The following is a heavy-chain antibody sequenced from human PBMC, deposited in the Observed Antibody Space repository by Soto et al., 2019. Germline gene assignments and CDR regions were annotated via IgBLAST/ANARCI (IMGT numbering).Heavy chain of an antibody. Sequence: SETLSLTCAVYGGSFSGYYWSWIRQPPGKGLEWIGEINHSGSTNYNPSLKSRVTISVDTSKNQFSLKLSSATAADTAVYYCERTKGYQLLYGWFDPWGQGTLVTVYS. CDR1: GGSFSGYY. V-gene: IGHV4-34*01. CDR3: ERTKGYQLLYGWFDP. CDR2: INHSGST. J-gene: IGHJ5*02. D-gene: IGHD2-2*02.